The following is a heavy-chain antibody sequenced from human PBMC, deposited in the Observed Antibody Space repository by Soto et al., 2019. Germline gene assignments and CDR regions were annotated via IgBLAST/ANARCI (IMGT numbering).Heavy chain of an antibody. Sequence: EVQLVESGGGLVQPGGSLRLSCVVSGFTFNTYEMNWVRQAPGKGLEWVSYISTSGVIYYADSVRGRFTISRDNGKNSLYLQLNSLRAEDTAVYYCARTLIAGHNAYWGHGTLVTVSS. CDR3: ARTLIAGHNAY. J-gene: IGHJ4*01. V-gene: IGHV3-48*03. CDR1: GFTFNTYE. CDR2: ISTSGVI. D-gene: IGHD6-13*01.